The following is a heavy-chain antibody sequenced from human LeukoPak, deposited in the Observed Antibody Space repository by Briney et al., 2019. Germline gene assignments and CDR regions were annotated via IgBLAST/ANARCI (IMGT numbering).Heavy chain of an antibody. CDR3: ARVKSYWRYFDY. V-gene: IGHV3-23*01. CDR2: IVVNGDWA. J-gene: IGHJ4*02. CDR1: GLTFSKYA. Sequence: GGSLRLSCAASGLTFSKYAMMWLRQAPGKGLEWVAAIVVNGDWALYADSVRGRFTISRDNSKNTLYLQMSSLRAEDTAVYYCARVKSYWRYFDYWGRGTLVTVSS. D-gene: IGHD2/OR15-2a*01.